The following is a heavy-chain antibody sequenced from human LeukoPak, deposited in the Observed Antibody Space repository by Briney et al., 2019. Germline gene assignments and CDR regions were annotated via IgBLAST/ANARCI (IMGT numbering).Heavy chain of an antibody. CDR3: AKEGFYCSGGSCYSFYYYYMDV. CDR2: VSYDGSNK. D-gene: IGHD2-15*01. J-gene: IGHJ6*03. CDR1: GFTFSNYG. V-gene: IGHV3-30*18. Sequence: GRSLRLSCAASGFTFSNYGMHWVRQAPGKGLEWVAVVSYDGSNKYYADSMKGRFTISRDNSKNTLYLQMNSLRAEDTAVYYCAKEGFYCSGGSCYSFYYYYMDVWGKGTTVTVSS.